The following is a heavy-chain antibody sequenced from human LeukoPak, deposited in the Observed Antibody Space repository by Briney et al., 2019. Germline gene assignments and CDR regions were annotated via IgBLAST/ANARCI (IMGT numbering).Heavy chain of an antibody. CDR1: GFTFSSYA. D-gene: IGHD2-15*01. Sequence: GGSLRLSCAASGFTFSSYAMSWVRQAPGKGLEWVSAISGSGGSTYYADSVKGRFTISRDNAKNSLYLQMNSLRAEDTAVYYCARGIYYYYGMDVWGQGTTVTVSS. V-gene: IGHV3-23*01. J-gene: IGHJ6*02. CDR3: ARGIYYYYGMDV. CDR2: ISGSGGST.